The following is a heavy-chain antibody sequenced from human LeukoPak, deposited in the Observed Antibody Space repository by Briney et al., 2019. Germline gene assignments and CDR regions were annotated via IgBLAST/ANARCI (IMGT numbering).Heavy chain of an antibody. Sequence: SETLSLTCTASGGSISTYYWSWIRQPPGKGLEWIGYVYYSGSTNYNPSLKSRVTISVDTSKNQFSLKLSSETAADTAVYYCARVDYDTSGYFDYWGQGTLVTVSS. CDR3: ARVDYDTSGYFDY. V-gene: IGHV4-59*01. J-gene: IGHJ4*02. D-gene: IGHD3-22*01. CDR1: GGSISTYY. CDR2: VYYSGST.